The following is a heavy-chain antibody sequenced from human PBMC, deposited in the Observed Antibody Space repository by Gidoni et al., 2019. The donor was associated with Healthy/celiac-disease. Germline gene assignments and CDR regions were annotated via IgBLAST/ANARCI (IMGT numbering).Heavy chain of an antibody. J-gene: IGHJ4*02. CDR2: INHSGST. V-gene: IGHV4-34*01. CDR3: ARSYYYGSGIPYPFDY. D-gene: IGHD3-10*01. Sequence: GLEWIGEINHSGSTNYNPSLKSRVTISVDTSKNQFSLKLSSVTAADTAVYYCARSYYYGSGIPYPFDYWGQGTLVTVSS.